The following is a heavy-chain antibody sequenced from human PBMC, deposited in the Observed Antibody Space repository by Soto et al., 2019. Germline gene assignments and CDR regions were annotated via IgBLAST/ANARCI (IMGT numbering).Heavy chain of an antibody. V-gene: IGHV4-39*01. CDR3: ASQAGFYYCYGMDV. Sequence: QLQLQESGPGLVKPSETLSLTCTVSGGSISSSSYYWGWIRQPPGKGLEWIGSIYYSGSTYYNPSLKSRVTISVDTSKNQFSLKLSSVTAADTAVYYCASQAGFYYCYGMDVWGQGTTVTVSS. J-gene: IGHJ6*02. D-gene: IGHD6-19*01. CDR1: GGSISSSSYY. CDR2: IYYSGST.